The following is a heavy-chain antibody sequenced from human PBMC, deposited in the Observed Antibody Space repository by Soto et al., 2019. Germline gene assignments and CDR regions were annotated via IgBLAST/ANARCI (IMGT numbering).Heavy chain of an antibody. CDR1: GFTFSSYA. CDR2: ISGSGGST. Sequence: GSLRLSCAASGFTFSSYAMSWVRQAPGKGLEWVSAISGSGGSTYYADSVKGRFTISRDNSKNTLYLQMNSLRAEDTAVYYCAKVGSIAVTLDYWGQGTLVTVSS. J-gene: IGHJ4*02. D-gene: IGHD6-6*01. CDR3: AKVGSIAVTLDY. V-gene: IGHV3-23*01.